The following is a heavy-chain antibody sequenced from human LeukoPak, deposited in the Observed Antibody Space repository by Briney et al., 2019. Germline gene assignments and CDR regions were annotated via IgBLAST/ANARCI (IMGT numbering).Heavy chain of an antibody. V-gene: IGHV4-4*07. CDR3: ARDLYDSSGYYSNFDY. Sequence: SETLSLTRTVSGGSISSYYWSWIRQPAGKGLEWIGRIYTSGSTNYNPSLKSRVSMSVDTSKNQFSLKLSSVTAADTAVYYCARDLYDSSGYYSNFDYWGQGILVTVSS. CDR2: IYTSGST. J-gene: IGHJ4*02. D-gene: IGHD3-22*01. CDR1: GGSISSYY.